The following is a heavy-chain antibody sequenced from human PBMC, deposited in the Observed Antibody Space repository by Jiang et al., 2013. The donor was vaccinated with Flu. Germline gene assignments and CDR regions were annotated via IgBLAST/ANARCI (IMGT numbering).Heavy chain of an antibody. D-gene: IGHD2-21*02. CDR2: IYYDGTT. CDR3: ASGTVVLTAAGGDNYYYGLDV. CDR1: GGSISSFSYY. V-gene: IGHV4-39*06. Sequence: LLKPSETLSLTCAVSGGSISSFSYYWGWIRQSPGKGLEWIASIYYDGTTNYNPSLRSRVSISLDRSKNQIPLGLRSVTAADTAVYYCASGTVVLTAAGGDNYYYGLDVWGQGSTVTVSS. J-gene: IGHJ6*02.